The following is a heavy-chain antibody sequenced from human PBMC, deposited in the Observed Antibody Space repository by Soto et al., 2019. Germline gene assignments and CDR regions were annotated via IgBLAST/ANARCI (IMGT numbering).Heavy chain of an antibody. CDR1: GFTFSSYG. D-gene: IGHD6-19*01. CDR2: ISYDGSNK. CDR3: AKGAPGIAVVGTGYFQH. V-gene: IGHV3-30*18. J-gene: IGHJ1*01. Sequence: GGSLRLSCAASGFTFSSYGMHWVRQAPGQGLEWVAVISYDGSNKYYADSVKGRFTIPRDNSKNTLYLQMNSLRAEDTAVYYWAKGAPGIAVVGTGYFQHWGQGT.